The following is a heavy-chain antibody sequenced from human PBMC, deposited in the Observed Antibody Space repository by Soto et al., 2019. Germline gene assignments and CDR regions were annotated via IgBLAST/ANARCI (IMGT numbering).Heavy chain of an antibody. CDR2: ISYDGSNK. V-gene: IGHV3-30-3*01. CDR3: ARDHGYCSSTSCYSPYYNYGMDV. D-gene: IGHD2-2*03. Sequence: PGGSLRLSCAASGFTFSSYAMHWVRQAPGKGLEWVAVISYDGSNKYYADSVKGRFTISRDNSKNTLYLQMNSLRAEDTAVYYCARDHGYCSSTSCYSPYYNYGMDVWGQGTTVTVSS. CDR1: GFTFSSYA. J-gene: IGHJ6*02.